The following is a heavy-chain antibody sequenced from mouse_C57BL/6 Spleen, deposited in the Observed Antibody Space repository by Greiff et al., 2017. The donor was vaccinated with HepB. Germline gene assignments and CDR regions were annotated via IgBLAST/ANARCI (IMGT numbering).Heavy chain of an antibody. CDR3: ARELGRYYAMDY. CDR2: ISDGGSYT. Sequence: EVQLVESGGGLVKPGGSLKLSCAASGFTFSSYAMSWVRQTPEKRLEWVATISDGGSYTYYPDNVKGRFTISRDNAKNNLYLQMRHLKSEDTALYYCARELGRYYAMDYWGQGTSVTVSS. CDR1: GFTFSSYA. D-gene: IGHD4-1*01. V-gene: IGHV5-4*01. J-gene: IGHJ4*01.